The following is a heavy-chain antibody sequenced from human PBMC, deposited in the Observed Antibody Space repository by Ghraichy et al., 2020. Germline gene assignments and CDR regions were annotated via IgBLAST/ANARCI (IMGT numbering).Heavy chain of an antibody. CDR3: ASLLWAGAFDI. Sequence: SETLSLTCTVSGGSIRSSRYYLGWIRQPPGKGLEWIGSIYYSGSTYYNPSLKSRVTISVDTSKNQFSLKLSSVTAADTAVYYCASLLWAGAFDIWGQGTMVTVAS. D-gene: IGHD3-10*01. CDR1: GGSIRSSRYY. V-gene: IGHV4-39*01. J-gene: IGHJ3*02. CDR2: IYYSGST.